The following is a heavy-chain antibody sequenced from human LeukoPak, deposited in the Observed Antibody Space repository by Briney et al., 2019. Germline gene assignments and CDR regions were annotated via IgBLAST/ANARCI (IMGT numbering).Heavy chain of an antibody. D-gene: IGHD2-15*01. J-gene: IGHJ4*02. CDR1: GGTFSSYA. CDR2: MNPNSGNT. V-gene: IGHV1-8*02. CDR3: ARGRGYSGY. Sequence: GAPVKVSCKASGGTFSSYAINWVRQATGQGLEWMGWMNPNSGNTGYAQKFQGRVTMTRNTSISTAYMELSSLRSEDTAGYYCARGRGYSGYWGQGTLVTVSS.